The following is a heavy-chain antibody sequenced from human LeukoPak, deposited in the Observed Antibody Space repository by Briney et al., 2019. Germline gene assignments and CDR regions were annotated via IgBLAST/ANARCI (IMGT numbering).Heavy chain of an antibody. Sequence: GGSLRLSCAGSGFSVSNYYMSWVRQAPGKGLEWVSLIRDSGETFYADSVKGRFTISRDNSKNTLYLQMNSLRAEDTAVYYCARDPSGDYATLDYWGQGTLVTVSS. J-gene: IGHJ4*02. D-gene: IGHD4-17*01. CDR3: ARDPSGDYATLDY. CDR1: GFSVSNYY. CDR2: IRDSGET. V-gene: IGHV3-66*01.